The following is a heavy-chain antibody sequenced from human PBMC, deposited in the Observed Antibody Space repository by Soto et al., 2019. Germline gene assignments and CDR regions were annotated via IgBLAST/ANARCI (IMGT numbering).Heavy chain of an antibody. CDR1: GYTLTSYA. Sequence: ASVKVSCKASGYTLTSYAMHWVRQAPGQRLKWMGWINAGNGNTKYSQKFQGRVTITRDTSASTAYMELSSLRSEDTAVYYCARERARTPGKYSSSSYFDYWGQGTLVTVSS. CDR3: ARERARTPGKYSSSSYFDY. J-gene: IGHJ4*02. CDR2: INAGNGNT. V-gene: IGHV1-3*01. D-gene: IGHD6-6*01.